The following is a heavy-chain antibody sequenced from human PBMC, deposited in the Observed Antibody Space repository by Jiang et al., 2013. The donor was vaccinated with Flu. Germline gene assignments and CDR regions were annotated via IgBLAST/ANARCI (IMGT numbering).Heavy chain of an antibody. CDR3: ARNIVGATTVDY. CDR2: GRT. Sequence: GRTNYNPALRGRVTISVDTSKNQFSLKLSSVTAADTAVYYCARNIVGATTVDYWGQGTLVTVSS. V-gene: IGHV4-39*01. D-gene: IGHD1-26*01. J-gene: IGHJ4*02.